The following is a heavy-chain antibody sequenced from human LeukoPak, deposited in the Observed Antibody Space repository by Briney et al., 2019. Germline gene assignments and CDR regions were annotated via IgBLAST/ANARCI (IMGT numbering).Heavy chain of an antibody. Sequence: GTLRLSCAASGFTFSNHGMNWVRQAPGKGLEWVLGISPSGDITYYADSVKGRFTISRDNSKNTLYLEVISLTAEDTAVYYCAKDDAWLRFGEWSQGTLVTVSS. J-gene: IGHJ4*02. CDR1: GFTFSNHG. CDR3: AKDDAWLRFGE. CDR2: ISPSGDIT. D-gene: IGHD3-10*01. V-gene: IGHV3-23*01.